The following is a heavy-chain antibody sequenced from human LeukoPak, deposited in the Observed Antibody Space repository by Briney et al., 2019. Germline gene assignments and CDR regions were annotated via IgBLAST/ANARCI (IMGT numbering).Heavy chain of an antibody. CDR3: ARGKYDFWSGYQTYNWFDP. J-gene: IGHJ5*02. V-gene: IGHV4-34*01. D-gene: IGHD3-3*01. CDR1: GFTFSSYA. CDR2: INHSGST. Sequence: PGGSLRLSCAASGFTFSSYAMSWVRQPPGKGLEWIGEINHSGSTNYNPSLKSRVTISVDTSKNQFSLKLSSVTAADTAVYYCARGKYDFWSGYQTYNWFDPWGQGTLVTVSS.